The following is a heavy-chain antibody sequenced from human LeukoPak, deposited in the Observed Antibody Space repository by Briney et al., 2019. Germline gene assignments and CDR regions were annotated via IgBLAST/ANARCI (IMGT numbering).Heavy chain of an antibody. Sequence: GGSLRLSCAASGFTFDDYAMHWVRQAPGKGLEWVSGISWSSDTIGYAESAMGRFTISRDNAKNSLYLQMNSLRPEDTALYYCAKDNRRHYTSGPNPDSLHWGQGALVTVSS. CDR2: ISWSSDTI. J-gene: IGHJ4*02. V-gene: IGHV3-9*01. CDR1: GFTFDDYA. CDR3: AKDNRRHYTSGPNPDSLH. D-gene: IGHD6-19*01.